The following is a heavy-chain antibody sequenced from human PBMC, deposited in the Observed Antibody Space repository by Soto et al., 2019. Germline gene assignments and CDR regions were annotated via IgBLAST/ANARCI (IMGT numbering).Heavy chain of an antibody. Sequence: PSQTLSLTCAISGDSVSSNTAAWNWIRQSPSRGLEWLGRTFYRSKWYNDYAFSEKGRITINSDASKNQVSLHLSSVTPDDTAVYYCARPLHEVWSGYFPPYGMDVWGQGTTVTVSS. J-gene: IGHJ6*02. CDR2: TFYRSKWYN. V-gene: IGHV6-1*01. D-gene: IGHD3-3*01. CDR1: GDSVSSNTAA. CDR3: ARPLHEVWSGYFPPYGMDV.